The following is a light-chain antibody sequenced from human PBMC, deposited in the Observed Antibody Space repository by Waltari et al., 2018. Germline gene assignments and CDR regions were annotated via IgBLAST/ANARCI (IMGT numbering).Light chain of an antibody. CDR3: QQTNSIPWT. J-gene: IGKJ1*01. Sequence: DIQMTQSPSSLSASVGDRVTITCRASQSITNYLNWYQQKPGKAPNLLIYAASSLQSGVPSRFSGSRSGTDFTLTISSLQPEDFATYYCQQTNSIPWTFGQGTKVEIK. V-gene: IGKV1-39*01. CDR2: AAS. CDR1: QSITNY.